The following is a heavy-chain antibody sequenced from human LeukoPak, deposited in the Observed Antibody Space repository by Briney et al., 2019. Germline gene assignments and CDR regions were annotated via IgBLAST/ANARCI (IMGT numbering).Heavy chain of an antibody. CDR3: ARHLYYYDSSGYYSLFDY. V-gene: IGHV4-39*01. J-gene: IGHJ4*02. CDR1: GDSISTSNSY. Sequence: SETLSLTCTVSGDSISTSNSYWGWIRQPPGKGLEWIGSIYYSGNTYYNASLKSRVTISVDTSKNQFSLKLSSVTAADTAVYYCARHLYYYDSSGYYSLFDYWGQGTLVTVSS. CDR2: IYYSGNT. D-gene: IGHD3-22*01.